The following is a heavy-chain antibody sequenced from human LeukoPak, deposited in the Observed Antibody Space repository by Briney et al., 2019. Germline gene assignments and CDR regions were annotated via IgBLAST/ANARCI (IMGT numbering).Heavy chain of an antibody. CDR1: GFTFSSYG. CDR3: AKGTVRARRVGFDP. D-gene: IGHD4-11*01. CDR2: ISYDGSSK. Sequence: GRSLRLSCAASGFTFSSYGMHWVRQAPGKGLEWVAVISYDGSSKYYADSVKGRFTISRDNSKNTLYLQMNSLRAEDTAVYYCAKGTVRARRVGFDPWGQGTLVTVSS. J-gene: IGHJ5*02. V-gene: IGHV3-30*18.